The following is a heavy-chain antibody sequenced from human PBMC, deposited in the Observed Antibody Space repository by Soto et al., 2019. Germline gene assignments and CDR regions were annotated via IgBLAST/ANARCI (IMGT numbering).Heavy chain of an antibody. CDR2: IYYSGST. CDR1: GGSISSGGYY. CDR3: ARGDPDYGSTDAFDI. Sequence: SETLCLTCTVSGGSISSGGYYGSWIRQHPGKGLEWIGYIYYSGSTYYNPSLKSRVTISVDTSKNQFSLKLSSVTAADTAVYYCARGDPDYGSTDAFDIWGQGTMVTVSS. D-gene: IGHD4-17*01. V-gene: IGHV4-31*03. J-gene: IGHJ3*02.